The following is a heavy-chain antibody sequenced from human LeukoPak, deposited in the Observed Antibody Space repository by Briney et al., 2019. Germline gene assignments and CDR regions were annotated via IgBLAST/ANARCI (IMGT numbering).Heavy chain of an antibody. J-gene: IGHJ4*02. V-gene: IGHV1-2*02. D-gene: IGHD1-26*01. Sequence: ASVKVSCKASGSTFTGYYMHWVRQAPGQGLEWMGWINPNSGGANYAQKFQGRVTMTRDTSISTAYMELSRLRSDDTAVYYCARDEYSGSSDFDYWGQGTLVTVSS. CDR3: ARDEYSGSSDFDY. CDR2: INPNSGGA. CDR1: GSTFTGYY.